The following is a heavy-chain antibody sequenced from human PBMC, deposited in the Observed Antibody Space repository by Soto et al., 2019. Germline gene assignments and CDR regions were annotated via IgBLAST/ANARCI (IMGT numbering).Heavy chain of an antibody. J-gene: IGHJ6*03. D-gene: IGHD2-15*01. V-gene: IGHV3-23*01. Sequence: EVQLLESGGGLVQPGGSLRLSCAASGFTFDTYAMSWVRQAPGKGLEWVSAISGSGAKTYYADSVKGRFTISRDNSKNTRYLRMNSLRAEDTAVYHCAKLECSGGSCYSGRLVDYFYYYMDVWGKGTTVTVSS. CDR1: GFTFDTYA. CDR2: ISGSGAKT. CDR3: AKLECSGGSCYSGRLVDYFYYYMDV.